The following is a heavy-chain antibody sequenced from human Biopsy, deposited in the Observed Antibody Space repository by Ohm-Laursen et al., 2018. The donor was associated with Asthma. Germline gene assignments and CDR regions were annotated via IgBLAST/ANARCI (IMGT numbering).Heavy chain of an antibody. D-gene: IGHD2-2*01. J-gene: IGHJ4*02. Sequence: SVKVSCKSLGGTFNTYVIGWVRQAPGQGLEWMGGIDSVFGTTTYPQKFQDRVTITADDSTSTVCMELSSLRSEDTAVYYCARKAGSCISRTCYSLDFWGQGTLVTVSS. CDR3: ARKAGSCISRTCYSLDF. CDR1: GGTFNTYV. V-gene: IGHV1-69*13. CDR2: IDSVFGTT.